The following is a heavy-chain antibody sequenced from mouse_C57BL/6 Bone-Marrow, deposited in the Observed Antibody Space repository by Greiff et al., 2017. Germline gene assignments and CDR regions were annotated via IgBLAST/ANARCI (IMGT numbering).Heavy chain of an antibody. CDR3: TRVYYSNYAYAMDY. D-gene: IGHD2-5*01. V-gene: IGHV5-9-1*02. Sequence: EVKLVESGEGLVKPGGSLKLSCAASGFTFSSYAMSWVRQTPEKRLEWVAYISSGGDYTYYADTVKGRFTISRDNARNTLYLQMISLKSEDTAMYYCTRVYYSNYAYAMDYWGQGTSVTVSS. CDR1: GFTFSSYA. CDR2: ISSGGDYT. J-gene: IGHJ4*01.